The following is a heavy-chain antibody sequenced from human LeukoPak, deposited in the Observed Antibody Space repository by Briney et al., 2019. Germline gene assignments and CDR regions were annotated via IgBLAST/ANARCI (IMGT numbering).Heavy chain of an antibody. CDR2: IYHSGST. D-gene: IGHD1-26*01. J-gene: IGHJ4*02. CDR3: ARYPIGLLHFDY. V-gene: IGHV4-4*02. CDR1: GGSISSSNW. Sequence: SGTLSLTCAVSGGSISSSNWWSWVRQPPGKGLEWIGEIYHSGSTNYNPSLKSRVTISVDTSKNQFSLKLSSVTAADTAVYYCARYPIGLLHFDYWGQGTLVTVSS.